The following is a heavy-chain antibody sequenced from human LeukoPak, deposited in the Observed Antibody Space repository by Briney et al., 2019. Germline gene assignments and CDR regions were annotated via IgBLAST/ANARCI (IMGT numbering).Heavy chain of an antibody. D-gene: IGHD3-10*02. CDR1: GFSFSVYW. CDR3: AELGITMIGGV. V-gene: IGHV3-74*01. CDR2: IKTDGSIT. J-gene: IGHJ6*04. Sequence: GGSLRLSCAASGFSFSVYWMHWVRQAPGKGPVWVSRIKTDGSITNYADFVKGRFTISRDNAKNTLYLQMNSLRAEDTAVYYCAELGITMIGGVWGKGTTVTISS.